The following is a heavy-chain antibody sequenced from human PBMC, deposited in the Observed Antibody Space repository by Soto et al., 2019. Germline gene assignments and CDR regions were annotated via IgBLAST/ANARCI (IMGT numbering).Heavy chain of an antibody. V-gene: IGHV1-69*13. CDR2: IIPIFGTA. Sequence: SVKVSCKASGCTFSSYAIIWVRQAPGQGLEWMGGIIPIFGTANYAQKFQGRVTITADESTSTAYMELSSLRSEDTAVYYCARIGCSGGSCYSGYYYYGMAVWGQGTTVTVSS. D-gene: IGHD2-15*01. J-gene: IGHJ6*02. CDR3: ARIGCSGGSCYSGYYYYGMAV. CDR1: GCTFSSYA.